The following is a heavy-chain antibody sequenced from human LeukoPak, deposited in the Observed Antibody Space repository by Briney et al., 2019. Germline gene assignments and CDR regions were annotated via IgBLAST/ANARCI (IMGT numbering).Heavy chain of an antibody. CDR1: GYTFTNYY. J-gene: IGHJ4*02. CDR2: INPKSGGT. CDR3: ASGFEILTSYQSFSYFDY. Sequence: ASVKVSCKASGYTFTNYYLPWVRQAPGQGLEWMGWINPKSGGTNYAQKFQGRVTMTRDTSISTAYMELSRLRPDDTAVYYCASGFEILTSYQSFSYFDYWGQGTLVAVSS. D-gene: IGHD3-9*01. V-gene: IGHV1-2*02.